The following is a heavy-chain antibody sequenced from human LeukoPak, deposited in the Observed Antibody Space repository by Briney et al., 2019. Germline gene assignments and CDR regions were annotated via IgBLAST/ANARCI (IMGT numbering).Heavy chain of an antibody. J-gene: IGHJ5*02. D-gene: IGHD3-10*01. Sequence: TSETLSLTGTVSGGSISSYYWSWIRQPPGKGLEWIGYIYYSGSTNYKPSLKSRVTISVDTSKNQFSLKLSSVTAADTAVYYCARGGYYGSGNDFRFDPWGQGTLVTVSS. CDR1: GGSISSYY. CDR3: ARGGYYGSGNDFRFDP. V-gene: IGHV4-59*01. CDR2: IYYSGST.